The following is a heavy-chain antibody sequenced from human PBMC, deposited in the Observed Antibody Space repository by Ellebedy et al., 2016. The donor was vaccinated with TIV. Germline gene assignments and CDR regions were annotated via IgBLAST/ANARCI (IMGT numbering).Heavy chain of an antibody. CDR2: INHSGST. V-gene: IGHV4-34*01. Sequence: SETLSLTCAVYGGSFSGYYWSWIRQPPGKGLEWIGEINHSGSTNYNPSLKSRVAISVDTSKNQFSLKMNSVTAADTAVYYCARVGGDLAGFRSYDYWGPGTLVTVSS. D-gene: IGHD3-9*01. CDR3: ARVGGDLAGFRSYDY. CDR1: GGSFSGYY. J-gene: IGHJ4*02.